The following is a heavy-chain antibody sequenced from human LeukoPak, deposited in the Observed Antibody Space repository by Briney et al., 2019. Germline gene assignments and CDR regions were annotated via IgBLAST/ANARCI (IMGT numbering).Heavy chain of an antibody. Sequence: PGGSLRLSCAASGFTFSSYAMSWVRQAPGKGLEWVSAISGSGGSTYYADSVKGRFTISRDNSKNTLYLQMNSLRAEDTAVYYCAKDRSSSWVYNWFDPWGQGTLVTVSS. V-gene: IGHV3-23*01. CDR1: GFTFSSYA. J-gene: IGHJ5*02. CDR2: ISGSGGST. CDR3: AKDRSSSWVYNWFDP. D-gene: IGHD6-13*01.